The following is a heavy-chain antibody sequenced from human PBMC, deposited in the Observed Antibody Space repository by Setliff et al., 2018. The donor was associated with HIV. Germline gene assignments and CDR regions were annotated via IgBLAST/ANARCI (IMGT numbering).Heavy chain of an antibody. V-gene: IGHV3-21*01. CDR1: GFTFSSYT. J-gene: IGHJ4*02. CDR2: ISRDSTDI. D-gene: IGHD3-22*01. Sequence: GGSLRLSCAASGFTFSSYTMNWVRQAPGKGLEWVSSISRDSTDIYYADSMKGRFTISRDNAKNSLYLQMSSLGAEDTAVYYCAREDVYYYDSEGYYLLEYWGQGTPVTVSS. CDR3: AREDVYYYDSEGYYLLEY.